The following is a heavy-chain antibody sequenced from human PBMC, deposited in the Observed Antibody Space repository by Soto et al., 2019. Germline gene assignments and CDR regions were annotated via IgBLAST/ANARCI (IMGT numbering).Heavy chain of an antibody. CDR2: INPSGGST. CDR3: ARVRGTPDYYDSSVGLYYFYGMDV. J-gene: IGHJ6*02. V-gene: IGHV1-46*01. Sequence: ASVKVSCKASGYTFTSYYMHWVRQAPGQGLEWMGIINPSGGSTSYAQKFQGRATMTRDTSTSTVYMELSSLRSEDTAVYYCARVRGTPDYYDSSVGLYYFYGMDVWGQGTTVTVSS. D-gene: IGHD3-22*01. CDR1: GYTFTSYY.